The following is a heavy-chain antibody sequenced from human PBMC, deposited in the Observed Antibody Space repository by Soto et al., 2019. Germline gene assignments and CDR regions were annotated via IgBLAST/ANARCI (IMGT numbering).Heavy chain of an antibody. D-gene: IGHD1-26*01. Sequence: SVKVPCKASGDSFSKYTVNWVRQAPRQGLEWMGGIIPRFGTTNYAPTLQDRVTLIADESMNTVYMDLSSLRSEDTALYYCARGRGLYNSGRSQLDSWGQGTRVTVSS. CDR3: ARGRGLYNSGRSQLDS. CDR2: IIPRFGTT. V-gene: IGHV1-69*13. J-gene: IGHJ4*02. CDR1: GDSFSKYT.